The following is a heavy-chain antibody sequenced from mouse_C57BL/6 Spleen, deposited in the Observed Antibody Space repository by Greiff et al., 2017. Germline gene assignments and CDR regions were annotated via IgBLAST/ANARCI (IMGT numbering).Heavy chain of an antibody. CDR1: GYTFTSYW. J-gene: IGHJ2*01. D-gene: IGHD5-1*01. CDR2: IDPSDSET. CDR3: ARREYLGLDY. Sequence: QVQLQQPGAELVRPGSSVKLSCKASGYTFTSYWMHRVKQRPIQGLEWIGNIDPSDSETHYNQKFKDKATLTVDKSSSTAYMQLSSLTSEDSAVYYCARREYLGLDYWGQGTTLTVSS. V-gene: IGHV1-52*01.